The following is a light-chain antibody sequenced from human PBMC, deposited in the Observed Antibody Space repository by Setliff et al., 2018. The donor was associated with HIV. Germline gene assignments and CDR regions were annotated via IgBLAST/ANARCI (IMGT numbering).Light chain of an antibody. V-gene: IGLV1-40*01. CDR2: VNT. CDR3: QSYDSSLSGSL. J-gene: IGLJ3*02. Sequence: SVLTQPPSVSGAPGQRVTISCTGTSSNIGAGYDVHWYQQLPGTAPKLLIYVNTNRPSGVPDRFSGSKSGTSASLAITGLQAEDEADYYCQSYDSSLSGSLFGGGTKVTVL. CDR1: SSNIGAGYD.